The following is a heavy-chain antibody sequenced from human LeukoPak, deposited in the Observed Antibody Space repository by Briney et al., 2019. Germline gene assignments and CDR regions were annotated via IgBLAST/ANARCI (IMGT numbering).Heavy chain of an antibody. CDR2: IYWNDDK. V-gene: IGHV2-5*01. J-gene: IGHJ5*01. Sequence: SGPTLVNPTQTLTLTCTFSGFSLSTRGVGVGWIRQPPGKALEWLALIYWNDDKRYSPSLKSRLTITKDTSKNQVVLTMTNMDPVDTATYYCAHRPIDARPFDSWGQGTLVTVSS. CDR1: GFSLSTRGVG. D-gene: IGHD6-6*01. CDR3: AHRPIDARPFDS.